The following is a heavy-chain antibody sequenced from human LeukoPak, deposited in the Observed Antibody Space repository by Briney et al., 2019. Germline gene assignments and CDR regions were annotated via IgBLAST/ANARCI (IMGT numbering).Heavy chain of an antibody. D-gene: IGHD3-10*01. CDR1: GFTFSSYA. Sequence: GGSLRLSCAASGFTFSSYAMHWVRQAPGKGLEYVSAISSNGGSTYYANSVKGRFTISRDNSKNTLYLQMGSLRAEDMAVYYCARGHGGSGSPYYWGQGPWSPSPQ. V-gene: IGHV3-64*01. CDR2: ISSNGGST. CDR3: ARGHGGSGSPYY. J-gene: IGHJ4*02.